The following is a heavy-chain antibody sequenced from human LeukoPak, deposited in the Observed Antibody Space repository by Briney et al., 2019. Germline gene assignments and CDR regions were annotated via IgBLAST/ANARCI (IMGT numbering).Heavy chain of an antibody. J-gene: IGHJ4*02. CDR1: GYTFTSYY. CDR2: INPSGGST. D-gene: IGHD5-18*01. CDR3: ARSHLTRGYSYGSIAY. Sequence: ASVKVSCKASGYTFTSYYMHWVRQAPGQGLEWMGIINPSGGSTGYAQKFQGRVTMTRDTSTSTVYMELSSLRSEDTAVYYCARSHLTRGYSYGSIAYWGQGTLVTVSS. V-gene: IGHV1-46*01.